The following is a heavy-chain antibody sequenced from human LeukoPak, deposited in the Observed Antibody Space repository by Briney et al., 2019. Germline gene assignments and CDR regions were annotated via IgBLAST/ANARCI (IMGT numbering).Heavy chain of an antibody. CDR2: INPDGGGT. CDR3: GRDFRDSLDY. V-gene: IGHV1-2*02. J-gene: IGHJ4*02. Sequence: ASVKVSCKASGYXFTGYYMHWVRQAPGQGHEWMGWINPDGGGTNFAQKFQGRVTMTRDTSISTAYMELSRLRSDDTAVYYCGRDFRDSLDYWGQGTLVTVSS. CDR1: GYXFTGYY.